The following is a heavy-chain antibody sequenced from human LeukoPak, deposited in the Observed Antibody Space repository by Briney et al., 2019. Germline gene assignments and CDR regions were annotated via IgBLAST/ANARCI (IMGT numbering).Heavy chain of an antibody. D-gene: IGHD2-2*01. Sequence: ASVKVSCKASGYTFTGYYMHWVRQAPGQGLEWMGWINPNSGGTNYAQKFQGRVTMTRDTSISTAYMELSRLRSDDTAVYYCARAKYCSSTSCYYYYYGMDVWGQGTTVTVSS. CDR1: GYTFTGYY. J-gene: IGHJ6*02. CDR2: INPNSGGT. CDR3: ARAKYCSSTSCYYYYYGMDV. V-gene: IGHV1-2*02.